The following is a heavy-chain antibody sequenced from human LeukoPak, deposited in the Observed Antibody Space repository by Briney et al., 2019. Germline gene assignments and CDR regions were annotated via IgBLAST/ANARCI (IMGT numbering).Heavy chain of an antibody. J-gene: IGHJ3*02. CDR1: GGSISSGGYY. CDR2: IYYSGST. D-gene: IGHD3-22*01. V-gene: IGHV4-31*03. Sequence: PSETLSLTCTVSGGSISSGGYYWSWIRQHPGKGLEWIGYIYYSGSTYYNPSLKSRVTISVDTSMNQFSLKLSSVTAADTAVYYCASIDYYDSGAFDIWGQGTMVTVSS. CDR3: ASIDYYDSGAFDI.